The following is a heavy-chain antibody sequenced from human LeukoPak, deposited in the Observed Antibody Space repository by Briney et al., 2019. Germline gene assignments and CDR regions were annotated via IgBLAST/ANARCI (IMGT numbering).Heavy chain of an antibody. D-gene: IGHD2-2*01. CDR2: IQPDGSEG. J-gene: IGHJ4*02. CDR1: GFTFSSKW. CDR3: AREGVYCSSTSCFYYFDY. Sequence: GGSLRLSCAASGFTFSSKWMSWVRQAPGKGLEWVGNIQPDGSEGYPVDSVKGRFTISRDNAKNSLYLQMNSLRAEDTAVYYCAREGVYCSSTSCFYYFDYWGQGTLVTVSS. V-gene: IGHV3-7*01.